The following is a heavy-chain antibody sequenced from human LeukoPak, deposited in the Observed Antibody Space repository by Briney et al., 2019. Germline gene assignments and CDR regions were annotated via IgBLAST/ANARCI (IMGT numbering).Heavy chain of an antibody. CDR1: GGTFSSYA. D-gene: IGHD4-17*01. CDR2: IIPVFSIT. CDR3: ARDATDDYGDYVFDY. J-gene: IGHJ4*02. Sequence: SVKVSCKASGGTFSSYAISWVRQAPGQGLEWMGKIIPVFSITNYAQKFQGRVTITADKSTSTAYLELSSLRSDDTAVYFCARDATDDYGDYVFDYWGQGTLVTVSS. V-gene: IGHV1-69*04.